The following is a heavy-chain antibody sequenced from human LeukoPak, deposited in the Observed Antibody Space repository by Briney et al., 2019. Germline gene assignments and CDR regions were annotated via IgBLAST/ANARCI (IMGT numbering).Heavy chain of an antibody. CDR1: GFIFSSYW. D-gene: IGHD1-26*01. CDR3: AKKYSTGLDP. CDR2: INGSGGST. V-gene: IGHV3-23*01. J-gene: IGHJ5*02. Sequence: GGSLRLSCAASGFIFSSYWMSWVRQAPGKGLEWVSDINGSGGSTYYADSVKGRLTISRDNSKNTLYLQMNSLRAEDTAVYYCAKKYSTGLDPWGQGTLVTVSS.